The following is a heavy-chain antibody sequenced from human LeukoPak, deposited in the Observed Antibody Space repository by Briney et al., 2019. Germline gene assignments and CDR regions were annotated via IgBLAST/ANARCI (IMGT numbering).Heavy chain of an antibody. J-gene: IGHJ4*02. CDR1: GGSFSGYY. V-gene: IGHV4-34*01. Sequence: KPSETLSLTCAVYGGSFSGYYWSWIRQPPGKGLEWIGEINHSGGTNYNPSLKSRVTISVDTSKNQFSLKLSSVTAADTAVYYCARDSGYSSSWYPSVRRDSFDYWGQGTLVTVSS. CDR2: INHSGGT. D-gene: IGHD6-13*01. CDR3: ARDSGYSSSWYPSVRRDSFDY.